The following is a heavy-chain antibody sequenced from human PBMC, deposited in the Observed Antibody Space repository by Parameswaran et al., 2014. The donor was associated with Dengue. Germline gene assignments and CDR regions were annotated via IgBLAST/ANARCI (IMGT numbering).Heavy chain of an antibody. Sequence: SETLSLTCTVSGGSISSYYWSWIRQPPGKGLEWIGYIYYSGSTNYNPSLKSRVTISVDTSKNQFSLKLSSVTAADTAVYYCARDTALGYWYFDLWGRGTLVTVSS. CDR3: ARDTALGYWYFDL. J-gene: IGHJ2*01. CDR2: IYYSGST. CDR1: GGSISSYY. D-gene: IGHD5-18*01. V-gene: IGHV4-59*01.